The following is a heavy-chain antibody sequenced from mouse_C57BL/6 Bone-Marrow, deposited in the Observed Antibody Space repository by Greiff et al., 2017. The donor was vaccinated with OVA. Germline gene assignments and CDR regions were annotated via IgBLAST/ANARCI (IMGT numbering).Heavy chain of an antibody. CDR3: ARRGYDGYYSWFAY. J-gene: IGHJ3*01. D-gene: IGHD2-3*01. CDR2: IHPNSGST. V-gene: IGHV1-64*01. Sequence: QVQLQQPGAELVKPGASVKLSCKASGYTFTSYWMHWVKQRPGQGLEWIGMIHPNSGSTNYNEKFKSKATLTVDKSSSTAYMQLSSLTSEDSAVYYAARRGYDGYYSWFAYWGQGTLVTVSA. CDR1: GYTFTSYW.